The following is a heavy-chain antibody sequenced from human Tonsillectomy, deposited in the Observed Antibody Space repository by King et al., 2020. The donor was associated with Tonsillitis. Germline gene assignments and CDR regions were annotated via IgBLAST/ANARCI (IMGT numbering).Heavy chain of an antibody. CDR3: ARRAILDAFDL. V-gene: IGHV5-51*01. J-gene: IGHJ3*01. Sequence: QLVQSGAEVKKPGESLKISCKGSGYNFTNFWIAWVRQMPGKGLEWMGVIYPGESHTRYSPSFQGQVTISADKSISTAYLQWSSLKASDTAMYYCARRAILDAFDLWGQGTMVTVSS. CDR1: GYNFTNFW. CDR2: IYPGESHT. D-gene: IGHD3-3*01.